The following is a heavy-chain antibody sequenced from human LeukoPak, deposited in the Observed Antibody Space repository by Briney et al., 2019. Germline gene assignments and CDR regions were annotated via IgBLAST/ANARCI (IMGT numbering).Heavy chain of an antibody. D-gene: IGHD3-10*01. CDR2: IYYSGST. J-gene: IGHJ6*04. CDR3: ARLPSLTMVRGVRGPGMDV. V-gene: IGHV4-39*01. Sequence: PSETLSLTCTVSGGSISSSSYYWGWIRQPPGKGLEWIGSIYYSGSTYYNPSLKSRVTISVDTSKNQFSLKLSSVTAADTAVYYCARLPSLTMVRGVRGPGMDVWGKGTTVTISS. CDR1: GGSISSSSYY.